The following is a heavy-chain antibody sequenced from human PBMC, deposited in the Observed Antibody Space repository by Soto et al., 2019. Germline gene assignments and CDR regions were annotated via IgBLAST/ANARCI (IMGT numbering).Heavy chain of an antibody. CDR3: ASPDSSGYSAFDI. D-gene: IGHD3-22*01. V-gene: IGHV1-18*04. J-gene: IGHJ3*02. CDR2: ISAYNGNA. Sequence: ASVKVSCKASGYAFTSYGISWVRQAPGQGLEWMGWISAYNGNANYAQKLQGRVTMTTDTSTSTAYMELRSLRSDDTAVYYCASPDSSGYSAFDIWGQGTMVTVSS. CDR1: GYAFTSYG.